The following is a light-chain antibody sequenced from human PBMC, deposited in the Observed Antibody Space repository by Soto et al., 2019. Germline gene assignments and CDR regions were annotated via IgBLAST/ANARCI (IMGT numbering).Light chain of an antibody. Sequence: QSVLIQPPSASGTPGQRVSIVCSGSSSNIGSNTVNWYQHFPGTAPKLLFYRNNQRPSGVPARFSVSKSGTSASLAISGLQSEDEADYYCAAWDDNLNAMMFGGGTQLTVL. CDR1: SSNIGSNT. J-gene: IGLJ3*02. CDR3: AAWDDNLNAMM. CDR2: RNN. V-gene: IGLV1-44*01.